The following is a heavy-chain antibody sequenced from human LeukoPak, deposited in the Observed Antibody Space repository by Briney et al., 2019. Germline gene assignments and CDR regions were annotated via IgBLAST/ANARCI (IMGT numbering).Heavy chain of an antibody. CDR3: ARDRGGSYDY. Sequence: PSETLSLTCSVSGGFISKYCWSWIRLAPGKGLEWIGNTFYRGSSNYNPSLKSRVTMSVDTSKNQFSLKLSSVTAADTAVYYCARDRGGSYDYWGQGTLVTVSS. J-gene: IGHJ4*02. D-gene: IGHD1-26*01. CDR2: TFYRGSS. V-gene: IGHV4-59*12. CDR1: GGFISKYC.